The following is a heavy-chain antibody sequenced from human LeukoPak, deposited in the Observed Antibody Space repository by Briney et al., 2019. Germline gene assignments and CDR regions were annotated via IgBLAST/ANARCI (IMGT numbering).Heavy chain of an antibody. Sequence: GGSLRLSCAASGFTFSSYSMHWVRQAPGKGLVWVSHVNSDGSGTDYADSVKGRFTISRDNAKNTLYLQMNSLRVEDTAVYYCVCLGLGGLSLDWGQGTLVTVSS. D-gene: IGHD3-16*01. CDR2: VNSDGSGT. J-gene: IGHJ4*02. V-gene: IGHV3-74*01. CDR1: GFTFSSYS. CDR3: VCLGLGGLSLD.